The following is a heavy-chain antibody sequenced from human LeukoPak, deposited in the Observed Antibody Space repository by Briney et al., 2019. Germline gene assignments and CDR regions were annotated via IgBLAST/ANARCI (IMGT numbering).Heavy chain of an antibody. CDR3: ARETYRLDP. V-gene: IGHV3-7*05. D-gene: IGHD2-2*01. CDR2: INQDGSEK. J-gene: IGHJ5*02. CDR1: GFTFSSYW. Sequence: GGSLRPSCAVSGFTFSSYWMSWVRQAPGKGLEWVANINQDGSEKHYVDSVKGRFTISRDNAKKSLYLQMNSLRAEDTAVYFCARETYRLDPWGQGTLVTVSS.